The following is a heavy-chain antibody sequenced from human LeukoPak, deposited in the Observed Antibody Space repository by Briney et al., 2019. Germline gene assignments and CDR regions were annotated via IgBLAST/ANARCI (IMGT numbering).Heavy chain of an antibody. D-gene: IGHD1-26*01. J-gene: IGHJ4*02. CDR2: INHSGST. Sequence: SETLSLTCAVYGGSFSGYYWSWIRQPPGKGLEWIGEINHSGSTNYNPSLKSRVTISVDTSKNQFSLKLSSVTAADTAVYYCARSQTGGTFDYWGQGALVTVSS. V-gene: IGHV4-34*01. CDR1: GGSFSGYY. CDR3: ARSQTGGTFDY.